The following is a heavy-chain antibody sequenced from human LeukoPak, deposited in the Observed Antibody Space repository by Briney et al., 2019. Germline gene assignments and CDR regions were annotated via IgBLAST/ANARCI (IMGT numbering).Heavy chain of an antibody. J-gene: IGHJ5*01. D-gene: IGHD2-21*01. CDR2: IRYDGSTK. V-gene: IGHV3-30*02. CDR1: GFIFISSD. Sequence: PGGSLRLSCAASGFIFISSDFHWVRQAPGKGLEWVSFIRYDGSTKYKDSVKGRLTIARDNSKNTLHLQMNSLGPEDTAIYFCARRNRAYADSWGQGTLVTVSS. CDR3: ARRNRAYADS.